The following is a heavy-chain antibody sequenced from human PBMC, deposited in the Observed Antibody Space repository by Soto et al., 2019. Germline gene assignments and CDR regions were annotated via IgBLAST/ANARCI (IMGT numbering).Heavy chain of an antibody. V-gene: IGHV1-69*02. CDR3: AKSPNPGSATPSYYGRDV. D-gene: IGHD2-15*01. CDR1: GGSFTSFI. Sequence: QVQLVQSGAEVKKPGSSVKVSCKASGGSFTSFIVTWVRQAPGQGLEWMGRIIPVLDVEYYAQKFQGGLTSTADRSTNTAYMERRSLRSEGTAVYYCAKSPNPGSATPSYYGRDVWGLGTTVTVSS. CDR2: IIPVLDVE. J-gene: IGHJ6*02.